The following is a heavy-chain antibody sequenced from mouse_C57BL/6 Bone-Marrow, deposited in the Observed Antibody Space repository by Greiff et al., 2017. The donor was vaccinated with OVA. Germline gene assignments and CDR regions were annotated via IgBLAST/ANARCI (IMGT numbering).Heavy chain of an antibody. CDR3: TRNDYGSSYWDFDV. J-gene: IGHJ1*03. D-gene: IGHD1-1*01. CDR2: ISSGSSTI. Sequence: EVKLEESGGGLVKPGGSLKLSCAASGFTFSDYGMHWVRQAPEKGLEWVAYISSGSSTIYYADTVKGRFTSSRNNAKNTLFLQMTSLRSEDTVMYYGTRNDYGSSYWDFDVWGTGTTVTVSS. CDR1: GFTFSDYG. V-gene: IGHV5-17*01.